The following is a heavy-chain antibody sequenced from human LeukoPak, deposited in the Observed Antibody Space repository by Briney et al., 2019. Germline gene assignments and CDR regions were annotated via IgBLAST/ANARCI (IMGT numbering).Heavy chain of an antibody. Sequence: SETLSLTCTVSGGSISSSSYYWGWIRQPPGKGLEWIGSIYYSGSTYYNPSLKSRVTISVDTSKNQFSLKLSSVTATDTAVYYCARDYGDYAHWFDPWGQGTLVTVSS. V-gene: IGHV4-39*02. CDR1: GGSISSSSYY. CDR2: IYYSGST. J-gene: IGHJ5*02. D-gene: IGHD4-17*01. CDR3: ARDYGDYAHWFDP.